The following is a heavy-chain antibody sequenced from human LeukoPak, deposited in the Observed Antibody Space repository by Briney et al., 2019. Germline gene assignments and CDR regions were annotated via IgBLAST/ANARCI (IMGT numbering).Heavy chain of an antibody. CDR2: ISGSGGSA. CDR3: AKDLSPCSGGSCTG. V-gene: IGHV3-23*01. CDR1: GFTFSSYA. J-gene: IGHJ4*02. Sequence: GGSLRLSCAASGFTFSSYAMSWVRQAPGKGLEWVSAISGSGGSAYYADSVKGRFTISRDNSKNTLYLQMNSLRAEDTAVYYCAKDLSPCSGGSCTGWGQGTLVTVSS. D-gene: IGHD2-15*01.